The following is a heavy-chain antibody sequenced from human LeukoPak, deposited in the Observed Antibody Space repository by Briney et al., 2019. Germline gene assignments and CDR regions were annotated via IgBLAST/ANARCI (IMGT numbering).Heavy chain of an antibody. CDR2: IEQRGSRK. J-gene: IGHJ4*02. Sequence: GGSLRLSCAASGFTFSDYWMSWVRQAPGNGLEWVATIEQRGSRKSYVDSVMGRFTISRDDARSSLYLQMNSLRAEDTAVYYCARQGGSWPYWAFDYWGQGTLVTVSS. D-gene: IGHD6-13*01. CDR1: GFTFSDYW. V-gene: IGHV3-7*01. CDR3: ARQGGSWPYWAFDY.